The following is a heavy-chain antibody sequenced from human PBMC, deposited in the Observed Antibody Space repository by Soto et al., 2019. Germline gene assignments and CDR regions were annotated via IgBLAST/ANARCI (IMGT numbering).Heavy chain of an antibody. V-gene: IGHV1-69*13. CDR3: AREIDYYDSSGYYGNNNWFDP. Sequence: SVKVSCKASGCTFSIYAISWVRQAPGQGLEWMGGIIPIFGTANYAQKFQGRVTITADESTSTPYMELSSLRSEDTAMYYCAREIDYYDSSGYYGNNNWFDPWGQGTLVTVSS. CDR2: IIPIFGTA. D-gene: IGHD3-22*01. J-gene: IGHJ5*02. CDR1: GCTFSIYA.